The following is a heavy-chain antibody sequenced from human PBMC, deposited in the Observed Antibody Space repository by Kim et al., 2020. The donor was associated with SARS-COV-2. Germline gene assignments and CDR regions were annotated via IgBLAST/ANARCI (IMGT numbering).Heavy chain of an antibody. CDR1: GGSISSYY. CDR3: ARRHWSRLPRDAFDI. V-gene: IGHV4-59*08. D-gene: IGHD2-2*01. Sequence: SETLSLTCTVSGGSISSYYWSWIRQPPGKGLEWIGYIYYSGSTNYNPSLKSRVTISVDTSKNQFSLKLSSVTAADTAVYYCARRHWSRLPRDAFDIWGQGTMVTVSS. J-gene: IGHJ3*02. CDR2: IYYSGST.